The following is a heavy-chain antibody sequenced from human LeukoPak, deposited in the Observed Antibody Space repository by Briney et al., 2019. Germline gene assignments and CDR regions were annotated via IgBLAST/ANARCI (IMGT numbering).Heavy chain of an antibody. CDR3: GRAGFGTAYNRFYYYMDV. J-gene: IGHJ6*03. CDR2: IFHSGIA. D-gene: IGHD3-16*01. CDR1: GGSFSGYY. Sequence: SETLSLTCAVYGGSFSGYYWVWIRQPPGQGLEWIGQIFHSGIAHYNPSLKSRVTMSVDTSRSQFSVNLNSVTAADTAVYFCGRAGFGTAYNRFYYYMDVWGKGTTVTASS. V-gene: IGHV4-34*12.